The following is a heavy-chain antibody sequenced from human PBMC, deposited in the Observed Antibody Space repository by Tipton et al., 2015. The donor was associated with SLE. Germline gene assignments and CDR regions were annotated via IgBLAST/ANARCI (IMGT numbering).Heavy chain of an antibody. Sequence: TLPLTCTVSGGSISNYYWSWIRQPPGKGLEWIGYIYFSGSANYNPSLKSRVTTSLDTSKNQFSLKLSSVTAADTAVYYCARGSCSGGVCYIDYWGQGTLVTVSS. CDR1: GGSISNYY. CDR3: ARGSCSGGVCYIDY. CDR2: IYFSGSA. D-gene: IGHD2-8*02. V-gene: IGHV4-59*01. J-gene: IGHJ4*02.